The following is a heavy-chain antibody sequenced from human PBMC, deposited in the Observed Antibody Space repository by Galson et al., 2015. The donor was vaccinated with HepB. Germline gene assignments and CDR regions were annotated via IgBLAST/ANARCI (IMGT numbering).Heavy chain of an antibody. CDR2: IYYSGST. CDR1: GGSISSYY. D-gene: IGHD3-3*01. V-gene: IGHV4-59*01. J-gene: IGHJ3*02. Sequence: SETLSLTCTVSGGSISSYYWSWIRQPPGKGLEWIGYIYYSGSTNYNPSLKSRVTISVDTSKNQFSLKLSSVTAADTAVYYCARGVVAVADAFDIWGQGTMVTVSS. CDR3: ARGVVAVADAFDI.